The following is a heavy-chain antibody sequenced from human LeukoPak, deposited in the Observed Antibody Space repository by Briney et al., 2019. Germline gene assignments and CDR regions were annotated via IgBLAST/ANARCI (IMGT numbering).Heavy chain of an antibody. Sequence: PGRSLRLSCEASGFSFSNKAMNWVRQAPGKGLEWVAMISYDARKIYYADSVKGRFTISRDNSKNTVYLQMTSLRLEDTAIYYCVNFDFWSDSGSYFWGQRTLVTVSS. V-gene: IGHV3-30*04. CDR3: VNFDFWSDSGSYF. D-gene: IGHD3-3*01. CDR2: ISYDARKI. J-gene: IGHJ4*02. CDR1: GFSFSNKA.